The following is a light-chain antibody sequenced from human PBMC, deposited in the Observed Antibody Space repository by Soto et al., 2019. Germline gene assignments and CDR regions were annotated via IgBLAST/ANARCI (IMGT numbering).Light chain of an antibody. V-gene: IGKV3-15*01. J-gene: IGKJ4*01. CDR2: DAF. Sequence: EIMMTQSPATLSVSPGERATLSCRASQNINNKIAWYQQKPGQAPRLLMSDAFTRATGIPARFSGSGSGTEFTLTISSLQSEDFAVYHCQQYNNWPLGFGGGTKVEIK. CDR3: QQYNNWPLG. CDR1: QNINNK.